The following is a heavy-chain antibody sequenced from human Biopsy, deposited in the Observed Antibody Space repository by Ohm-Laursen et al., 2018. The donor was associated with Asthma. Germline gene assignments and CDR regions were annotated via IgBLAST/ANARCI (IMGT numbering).Heavy chain of an antibody. D-gene: IGHD2-8*01. V-gene: IGHV3-15*01. J-gene: IGHJ4*02. CDR3: TTDALLYSSADY. CDR2: IKSKTDGGTT. Sequence: SLRLSCSASGFTFSNAWMSWVRQAPGKGLEWVGRIKSKTDGGTTDYAAPVKGRFTTSRDDSKNTLYLQMNSLKTEDTAVYYCTTDALLYSSADYWGQGTLVTVSS. CDR1: GFTFSNAW.